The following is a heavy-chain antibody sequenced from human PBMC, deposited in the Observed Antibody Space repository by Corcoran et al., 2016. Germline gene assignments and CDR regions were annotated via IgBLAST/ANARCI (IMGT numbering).Heavy chain of an antibody. CDR3: ARIPGEYYYDSSGSPLDY. CDR1: GYTFTSYA. Sequence: QVQLVQSGAEVKKLGASVKVSCKASGYTFTSYAMHWVRQAPGQRLEWMGWINAGNGNTKYSQKFQGRVTITRDTSAGTAYMDLSSRRSEDRAVYYCARIPGEYYYDSSGSPLDYWGQGTLFTVSS. V-gene: IGHV1-3*01. CDR2: INAGNGNT. J-gene: IGHJ4*02. D-gene: IGHD3-22*01.